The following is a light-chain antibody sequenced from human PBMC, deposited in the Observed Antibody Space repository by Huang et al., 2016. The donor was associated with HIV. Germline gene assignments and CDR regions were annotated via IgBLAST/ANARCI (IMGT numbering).Light chain of an antibody. J-gene: IGKJ1*01. CDR3: QQYGSSPWT. V-gene: IGKV3-20*01. CDR1: QSVSSNY. CDR2: GAS. Sequence: EIVLTQSPGTLSLSPGERATLSCRASQSVSSNYLAWYQQKPGQAPRLLSYGASSRATGIPDRFSGSGSGTDFTLTISRLEPEDCAVYYCQQYGSSPWTFGQGTNVEVK.